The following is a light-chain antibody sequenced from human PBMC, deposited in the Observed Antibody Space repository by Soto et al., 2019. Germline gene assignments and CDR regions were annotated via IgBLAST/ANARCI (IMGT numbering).Light chain of an antibody. J-gene: IGLJ2*01. CDR3: SSYTSSSTLVV. CDR1: SSDVGGYNY. V-gene: IGLV2-14*01. Sequence: QSVRTQPASVSGPPGQSITISCTGTSSDVGGYNYVSWYQQHPGKAPKLMIYDVSNRPSGVSNRFSGSKSGNTASLTISGLQAEDEADYYCSSYTSSSTLVVFGGGTKVTVL. CDR2: DVS.